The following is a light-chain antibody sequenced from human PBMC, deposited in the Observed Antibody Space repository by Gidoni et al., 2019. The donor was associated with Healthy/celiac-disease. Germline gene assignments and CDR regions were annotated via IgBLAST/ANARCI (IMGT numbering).Light chain of an antibody. Sequence: QPVLTQSSSPSVSLGSSVKLTCTLGSGHSSYIIAWHQQQPGKAPRYLMKLEGSGSYNKGSGVPDRFSGSSSGADRYLTISNLQSEDEADYYCETWDSNTRVFGGGTKLTVL. V-gene: IGLV4-60*03. J-gene: IGLJ3*02. CDR3: ETWDSNTRV. CDR1: SGHSSYI. CDR2: LEGSGSY.